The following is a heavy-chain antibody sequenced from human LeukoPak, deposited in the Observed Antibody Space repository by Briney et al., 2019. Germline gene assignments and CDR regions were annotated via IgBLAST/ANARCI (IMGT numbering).Heavy chain of an antibody. J-gene: IGHJ4*02. D-gene: IGHD1-26*01. Sequence: GGSLRLSCAASGFTFSSYSMNWVRQAPGKGLEWVSYISSSSSTIYYADSVKGRFTISRDNAKNSLYLQMNSLRAEDTAVYYCARSMVGATIGFDYWGQGTLVTVSS. CDR3: ARSMVGATIGFDY. CDR2: ISSSSSTI. CDR1: GFTFSSYS. V-gene: IGHV3-48*01.